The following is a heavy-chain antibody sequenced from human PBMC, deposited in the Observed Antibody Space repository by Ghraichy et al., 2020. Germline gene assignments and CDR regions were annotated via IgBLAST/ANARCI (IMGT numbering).Heavy chain of an antibody. D-gene: IGHD3-10*01. CDR3: ARLGGSGTNPPYDK. J-gene: IGHJ4*02. Sequence: SETLSLTCTVSGGSLNSDYWSWIRQPPGKGLEQIGYIHHSGTTIYNPSLQSRVTISVDTSKNQFSLNLRSVTAADTAVYYCARLGGSGTNPPYDKWGQGILVTVSS. CDR2: IHHSGTT. CDR1: GGSLNSDY. V-gene: IGHV4-59*01.